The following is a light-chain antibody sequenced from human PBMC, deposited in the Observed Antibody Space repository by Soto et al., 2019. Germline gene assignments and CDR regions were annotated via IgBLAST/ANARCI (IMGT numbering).Light chain of an antibody. Sequence: EIVLTQSPGTLSLSPGERATLSCRASQIVSSTYLAWSQQKAGQAPMLLIYGASTRATGIPDRFSGSGSGTDFTLTISRLEPEDFAVYYCQQYGSSPWTFGQGTKVDI. CDR2: GAS. CDR3: QQYGSSPWT. V-gene: IGKV3-20*01. J-gene: IGKJ1*01. CDR1: QIVSSTY.